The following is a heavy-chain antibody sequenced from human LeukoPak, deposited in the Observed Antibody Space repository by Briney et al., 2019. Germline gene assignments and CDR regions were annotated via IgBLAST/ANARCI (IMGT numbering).Heavy chain of an antibody. J-gene: IGHJ4*02. Sequence: PSETLSLTCTVSGGSISSYYWSWIRQPPGKGLECIAYIYYSGSTKYNPSLKSRVTISVDTSKSQFSLKLPSVTAADTAVYYCARLGIGVVPSAMLGDYYFDYWGQGTLVTVSS. CDR1: GGSISSYY. V-gene: IGHV4-59*08. CDR2: IYYSGST. D-gene: IGHD2-2*01. CDR3: ARLGIGVVPSAMLGDYYFDY.